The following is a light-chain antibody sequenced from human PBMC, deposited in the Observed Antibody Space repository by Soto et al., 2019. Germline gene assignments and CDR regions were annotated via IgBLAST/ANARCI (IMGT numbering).Light chain of an antibody. Sequence: EIVLTQSPATLSAIPGDRVTLSCRASQALNTRLAWYQHKPGQAPRLLIYLTSNRSAGVTASFSAWRSEPKFTLTISDVEPEDFAVYYCHQRQSWPRTFGQGTKVDIK. V-gene: IGKV3-11*01. CDR3: HQRQSWPRT. CDR1: QALNTR. J-gene: IGKJ1*01. CDR2: LTS.